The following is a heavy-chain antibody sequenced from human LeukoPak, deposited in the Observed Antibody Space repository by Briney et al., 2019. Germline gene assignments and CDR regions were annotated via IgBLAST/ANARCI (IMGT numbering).Heavy chain of an antibody. CDR1: GGSISSSDYY. CDR3: AGENITIFGHTP. V-gene: IGHV4-39*02. D-gene: IGHD3-3*01. Sequence: SETLSLTCTVSGGSISSSDYYWGWIRQPPGKGLEWIGNFYFSGSTYYNPSLKSRVTISVDTSKNQFSLKLSSVTAADMAVYYCAGENITIFGHTPWGQGTLVTVSS. J-gene: IGHJ5*02. CDR2: FYFSGST.